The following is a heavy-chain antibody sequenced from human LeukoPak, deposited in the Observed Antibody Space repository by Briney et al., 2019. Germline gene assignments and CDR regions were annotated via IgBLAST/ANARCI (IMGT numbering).Heavy chain of an antibody. J-gene: IGHJ4*02. Sequence: SGGSLRLSCAASGFTFSSYSMNWVRQAPGKGLEWVSSISSSSSYIYYADSVKGRFTISRDNAKNSLYLQMNSLRVEDTAVYYCASVLWFGGIFFDYWGQGTLVTVSS. D-gene: IGHD3-10*01. CDR3: ASVLWFGGIFFDY. CDR1: GFTFSSYS. CDR2: ISSSSSYI. V-gene: IGHV3-21*04.